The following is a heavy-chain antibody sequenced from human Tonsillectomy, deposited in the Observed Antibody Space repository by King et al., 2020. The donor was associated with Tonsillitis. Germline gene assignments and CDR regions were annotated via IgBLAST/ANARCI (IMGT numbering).Heavy chain of an antibody. J-gene: IGHJ4*02. V-gene: IGHV3-21*01. Sequence: VQLVESGGGLVKPGGSLRLSCVASGFAFRTYTLNWVRQAPGKGLEWVSSISSSGYYIYYAESVKGRFTIARDNAKNSLYLQMHSLRVEDTAVYYCASLGFCSGGTCYDDGWGQGTLLTVYS. CDR3: ASLGFCSGGTCYDDG. D-gene: IGHD2-15*01. CDR1: GFAFRTYT. CDR2: ISSSGYYI.